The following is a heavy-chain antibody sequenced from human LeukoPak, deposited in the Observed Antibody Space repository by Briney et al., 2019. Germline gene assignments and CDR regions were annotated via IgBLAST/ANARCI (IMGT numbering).Heavy chain of an antibody. CDR1: GFTVSSNY. Sequence: GPSLRPSCAASGFTVSSNYMSWVRQPPRNGMEWVSVIYSGGSTYYADSVKGRFTISRDNSKNTLYLQMNSLRAKDTAVYYCARDRDSSGWYYFDYWGQGTLVTVSS. J-gene: IGHJ4*02. CDR2: IYSGGST. V-gene: IGHV3-66*01. CDR3: ARDRDSSGWYYFDY. D-gene: IGHD6-19*01.